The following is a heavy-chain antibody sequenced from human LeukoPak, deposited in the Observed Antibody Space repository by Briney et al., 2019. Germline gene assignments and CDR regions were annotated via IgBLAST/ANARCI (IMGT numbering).Heavy chain of an antibody. CDR2: IYTSGST. V-gene: IGHV4-4*07. Sequence: SETLSLTCTVSGGSSSRCYWSWIRQPAGKGLEWIGRIYTSGSTNYNPSLKSRVTISADTSKNQFSLKLSSVTAADTAVYYCARSYSSSWYMNGNWFDPWGQGTLVTVSS. CDR3: ARSYSSSWYMNGNWFDP. CDR1: GGSSSRCY. J-gene: IGHJ5*02. D-gene: IGHD6-13*01.